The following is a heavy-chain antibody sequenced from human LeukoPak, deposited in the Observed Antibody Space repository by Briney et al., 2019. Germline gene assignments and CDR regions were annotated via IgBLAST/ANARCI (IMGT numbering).Heavy chain of an antibody. Sequence: PSETLSLTCTVSGGSISSYYWSWIRQPPGKGLEWIGYIYYSGSTNYNPSLKSRVTISVDTSKNQFSLKLSSVTAADTAVYYCASRGGLAVGRQRFDPWGQGTLVTVSS. CDR2: IYYSGST. CDR3: ASRGGLAVGRQRFDP. D-gene: IGHD2-15*01. V-gene: IGHV4-59*08. J-gene: IGHJ5*02. CDR1: GGSISSYY.